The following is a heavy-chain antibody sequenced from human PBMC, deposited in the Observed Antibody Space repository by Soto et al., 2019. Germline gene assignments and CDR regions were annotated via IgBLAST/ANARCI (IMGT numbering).Heavy chain of an antibody. CDR2: MNQHSDT. CDR3: ARYQIGEGFTA. V-gene: IGHV1-8*01. CDR1: GYTYTNLD. Sequence: QVQLVQSGAEVKRPGASVKVSCKASGYTYTNLDINWVRQASGQGLEWMGWMNQHSDTGFAQKFQGRVTLTRDTPTSTVYMELTSLRFDDTAVYYCARYQIGEGFTAWGQGTPVTVSS. J-gene: IGHJ5*02.